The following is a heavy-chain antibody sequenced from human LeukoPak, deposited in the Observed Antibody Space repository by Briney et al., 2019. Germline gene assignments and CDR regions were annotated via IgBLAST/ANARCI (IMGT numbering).Heavy chain of an antibody. D-gene: IGHD5-18*01. CDR3: ARDSDGYSYGTFDY. V-gene: IGHV1-18*01. Sequence: GASVKVSCKASGYTFTSYGISWVRQAPGQGLEWMGWISAYNGNTNYAQKLQGRVTMTTDTSTSTAYMELRSLRSDDTAVYYCARDSDGYSYGTFDYWGQGTLVTVSS. CDR2: ISAYNGNT. J-gene: IGHJ4*02. CDR1: GYTFTSYG.